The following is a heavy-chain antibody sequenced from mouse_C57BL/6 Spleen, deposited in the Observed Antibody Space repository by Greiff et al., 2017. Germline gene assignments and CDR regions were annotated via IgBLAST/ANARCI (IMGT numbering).Heavy chain of an antibody. CDR1: GFSLTSYG. CDR2: IWGDGST. CDR3: AIYDYDVYYAMDY. Sequence: VKVVESGPGLVAPSQSLSITCTVSGFSLTSYGVSWVRQPPGKGLEWLGVIWGDGSTNYHSALITRLSISKDNYKSQVFLKLNSLQTDDTATYYCAIYDYDVYYAMDYWGQGTSVTVSS. D-gene: IGHD2-4*01. J-gene: IGHJ4*01. V-gene: IGHV2-3*01.